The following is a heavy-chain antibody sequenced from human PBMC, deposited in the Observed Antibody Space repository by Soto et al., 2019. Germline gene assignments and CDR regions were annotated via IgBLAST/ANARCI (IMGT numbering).Heavy chain of an antibody. V-gene: IGHV1-69*01. CDR2: IIPIFGTA. CDR1: GGTFSSYS. CDR3: AGDGGRYSGGIDY. D-gene: IGHD1-26*01. J-gene: IGHJ4*02. Sequence: VQLVQSGAEVKKPGSSVKVSCKASGGTFSSYSINWVRQAPGQGLEWMGEIIPIFGTANYAQKFQCIVTITADESSRTAYVALSSLRSEDSAVYYCAGDGGRYSGGIDYLSEGTLVTASS.